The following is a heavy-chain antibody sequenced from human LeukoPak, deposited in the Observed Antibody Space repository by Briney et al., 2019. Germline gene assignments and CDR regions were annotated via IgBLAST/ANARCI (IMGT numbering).Heavy chain of an antibody. CDR1: GGSISSSSYY. CDR3: ARRWVVGARAFDI. D-gene: IGHD2-15*01. Sequence: PSETLSPTCTVSGGSISSSSYYWGWIRQPPGKGLEWIGSIYYSGSTYYNPSLKSRVTISVDTSKNQFSLKLSSVTAADTAVYYCARRWVVGARAFDIWGQGTMVTVSS. V-gene: IGHV4-39*01. CDR2: IYYSGST. J-gene: IGHJ3*02.